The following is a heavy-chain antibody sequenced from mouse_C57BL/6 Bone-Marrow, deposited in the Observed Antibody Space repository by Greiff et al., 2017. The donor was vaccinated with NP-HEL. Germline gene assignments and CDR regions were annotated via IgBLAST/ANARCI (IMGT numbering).Heavy chain of an antibody. Sequence: QVQLKESGPGLVAPSQSLSITCPVSGFSFTSYGVDWVRQSPGKGLEWLGVIWGVGSTNYNSAPKSRLSISKENSKSQVFLKMNSLQTEDTAMYYCASKYYGSRGNAMDYWGQGTSVTVSS. J-gene: IGHJ4*01. D-gene: IGHD1-1*01. CDR1: GFSFTSYG. CDR2: IWGVGST. CDR3: ASKYYGSRGNAMDY. V-gene: IGHV2-6*01.